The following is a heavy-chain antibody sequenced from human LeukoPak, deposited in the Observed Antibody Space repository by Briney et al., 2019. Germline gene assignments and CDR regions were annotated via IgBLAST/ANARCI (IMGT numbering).Heavy chain of an antibody. CDR1: GFTFSSYE. V-gene: IGHV3-48*03. CDR3: ARDRGAYCSGGSCYSRNWFDP. J-gene: IGHJ5*02. Sequence: GGSLRLSCAASGFTFSSYEMNWVRQAPGKGLEWVSYISSSGSTIYYADSVKGRFTISRDNAKNSLYLQMNSLRAEDTAVYYCARDRGAYCSGGSCYSRNWFDPWGQGTLVTVSS. CDR2: ISSSGSTI. D-gene: IGHD2-15*01.